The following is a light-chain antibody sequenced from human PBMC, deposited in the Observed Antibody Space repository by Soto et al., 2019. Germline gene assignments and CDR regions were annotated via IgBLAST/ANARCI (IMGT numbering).Light chain of an antibody. J-gene: IGKJ5*01. CDR1: QSVSSY. CDR2: DAS. V-gene: IGKV3-11*01. Sequence: IVLTQSPATLSLSPGERATLSCRASQSVSSYLAWYQQKPGQAPRLLIYDASNRATGIPARFSGSGSGTDFTLTISSLEPEDFAVYDCQQRSNWLGVTFGQGTRLEI. CDR3: QQRSNWLGVT.